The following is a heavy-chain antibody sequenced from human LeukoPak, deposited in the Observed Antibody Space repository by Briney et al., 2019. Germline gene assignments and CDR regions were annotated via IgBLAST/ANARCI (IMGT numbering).Heavy chain of an antibody. CDR3: ARVDYDSSGYGY. Sequence: SGGSLRLSCAASGFTFSSCWMHWVRQAPGKGLVWVSRINSDESSTSYADSVKGRFTISRDNAKNTLYLQMNSLRAEDTAVYYCARVDYDSSGYGYWGQGTLVTVSS. D-gene: IGHD3-22*01. CDR2: INSDESST. CDR1: GFTFSSCW. J-gene: IGHJ4*02. V-gene: IGHV3-74*01.